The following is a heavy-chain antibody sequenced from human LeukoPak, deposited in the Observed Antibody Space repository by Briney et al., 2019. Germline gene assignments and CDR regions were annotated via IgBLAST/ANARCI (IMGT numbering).Heavy chain of an antibody. CDR2: IIPIFGTA. V-gene: IGHV1-69*05. J-gene: IGHJ5*02. CDR3: AREKDYGSGSPYPEGDNWFDP. CDR1: GGTFSSYA. Sequence: GSSVKVSCKASGGTFSSYAISWVRQAPGQGLEWMGGIIPIFGTANYAQKFQGRVTITTDESTSTAYMELSSLRSEDTAVYYCAREKDYGSGSPYPEGDNWFDPWGQGTLVTVSS. D-gene: IGHD3-10*01.